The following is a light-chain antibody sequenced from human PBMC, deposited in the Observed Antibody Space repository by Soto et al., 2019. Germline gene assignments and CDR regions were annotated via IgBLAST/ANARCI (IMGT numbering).Light chain of an antibody. J-gene: IGLJ1*01. CDR3: CSYAGSAYV. CDR1: SSDVGSYNL. CDR2: EGS. Sequence: QTAFTQPASVSAPPGQAITISCTRTSSDVGSYNLVSWYQQHPGKAPKLMIYEGSKRPSGVSNRFSGSKSGNTASLTISGLQAEDEADYYCCSYAGSAYVFGTGTKVTVL. V-gene: IGLV2-23*01.